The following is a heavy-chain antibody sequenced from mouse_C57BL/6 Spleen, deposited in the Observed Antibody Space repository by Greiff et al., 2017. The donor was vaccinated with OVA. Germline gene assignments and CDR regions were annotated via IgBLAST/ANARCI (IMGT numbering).Heavy chain of an antibody. Sequence: EVKLLESGPGLVKPSQSLSLTCSVTGYSITSGYYWNWIRQFPGNKLEWMGYISYDGSNNYNPSLKNRISITRDTSKNQFFLKLNSVTTEDTATYYCAREGGVTYYFDYWGQGTTLTVSS. CDR2: ISYDGSN. V-gene: IGHV3-6*01. CDR3: AREGGVTYYFDY. D-gene: IGHD2-3*01. CDR1: GYSITSGYY. J-gene: IGHJ2*01.